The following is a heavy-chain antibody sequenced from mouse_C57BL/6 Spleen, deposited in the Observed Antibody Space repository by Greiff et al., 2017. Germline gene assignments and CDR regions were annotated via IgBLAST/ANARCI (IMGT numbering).Heavy chain of an antibody. D-gene: IGHD2-5*01. CDR3: VRELYSKEYPYYAIDY. CDR1: GFTFNTYA. V-gene: IGHV10-3*01. CDR2: LRSKSSNYAT. J-gene: IGHJ4*01. Sequence: EVQLVESGGGLVQPKGSLKLSCAASGFTFNTYAMHWVRQAPGTGLEWVARLRSKSSNYATYYADSVKDRFTISRDDSHSMLYLQMNNLKPEDTAMYYCVRELYSKEYPYYAIDYWGQGASVTVSA.